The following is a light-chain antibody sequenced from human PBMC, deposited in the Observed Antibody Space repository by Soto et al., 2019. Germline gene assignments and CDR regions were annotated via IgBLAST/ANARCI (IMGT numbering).Light chain of an antibody. J-gene: IGLJ1*01. V-gene: IGLV2-8*01. Sequence: QSVLTQPPSASGSPGQSVTISCTGTSSDVGGYNYVSWYQQHPGKAPKLMIYEVSKRPSGVSDRFSGSKSGNTASLIVSGLQAEDEADYYCSSYAGSNNLRVFGTGTKVTVL. CDR2: EVS. CDR1: SSDVGGYNY. CDR3: SSYAGSNNLRV.